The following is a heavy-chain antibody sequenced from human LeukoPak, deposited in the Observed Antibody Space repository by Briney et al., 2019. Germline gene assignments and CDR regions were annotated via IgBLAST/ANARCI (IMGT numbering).Heavy chain of an antibody. D-gene: IGHD3-22*01. CDR3: AKETGYDSSGGFDY. CDR2: ISGSGEST. CDR1: GFTFSSYS. Sequence: GGSLRLSCAASGFTFSSYSMNWVRQAPGKGLEWVSAISGSGESTYYADSVKGRFTISRDNSKNTLYLQMNSLRVEDTAVYYCAKETGYDSSGGFDYWGQGTLVTVSS. V-gene: IGHV3-23*01. J-gene: IGHJ4*02.